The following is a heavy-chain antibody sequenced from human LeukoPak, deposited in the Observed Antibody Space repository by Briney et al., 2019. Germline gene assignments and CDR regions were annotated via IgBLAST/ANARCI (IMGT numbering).Heavy chain of an antibody. CDR2: ISWNSGSI. J-gene: IGHJ3*02. D-gene: IGHD1-14*01. Sequence: PGGSLRLSCAASGFTFDDYAMHWVRQAPGKGLEWVSGISWNSGSIGYADSVKGRFTISRDNSKNTLYLQMNSLRAEDTAVYYCAKDRAMEPLGHDAFDIWGQGTMVTVSS. CDR3: AKDRAMEPLGHDAFDI. V-gene: IGHV3-9*01. CDR1: GFTFDDYA.